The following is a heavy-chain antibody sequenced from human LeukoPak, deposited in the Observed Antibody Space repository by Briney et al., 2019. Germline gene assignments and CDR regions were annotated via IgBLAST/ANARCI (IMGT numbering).Heavy chain of an antibody. V-gene: IGHV3-74*01. J-gene: IGHJ4*02. D-gene: IGHD1-26*01. Sequence: TGGSLRLSCVASGFSFTTYGMMWVRHAPGKGVVWVSYINNDGRSTTYADSVKGRFTISRDNAKNTLHLQMNSLRDDDTAMYYCARNYNGMSYWGQGTLVIVSS. CDR1: GFSFTTYG. CDR3: ARNYNGMSY. CDR2: INNDGRST.